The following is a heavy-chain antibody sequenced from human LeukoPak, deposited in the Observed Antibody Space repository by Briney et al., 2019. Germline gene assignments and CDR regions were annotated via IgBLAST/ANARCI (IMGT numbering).Heavy chain of an antibody. CDR3: AKDSEYYGSGELGSYFQH. D-gene: IGHD3-10*01. CDR2: ISSSSSHT. V-gene: IGHV3-48*01. CDR1: GFTFSSYS. J-gene: IGHJ1*01. Sequence: PGGSLRLSCAASGFTFSSYSMNWVRQAPGKGLEWLAYISSSSSHTYHANSVKGRFTISRDNSKNTLYLQMNSLRAEDTAVYYCAKDSEYYGSGELGSYFQHWGQGTLVTVSS.